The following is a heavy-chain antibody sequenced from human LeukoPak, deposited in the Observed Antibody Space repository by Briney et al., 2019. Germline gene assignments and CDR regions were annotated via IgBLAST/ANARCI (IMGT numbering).Heavy chain of an antibody. CDR3: ARESGDSSGYYLDY. CDR1: GFTFSSYW. CDR2: MSYDGSNK. J-gene: IGHJ4*02. V-gene: IGHV3-30-3*01. Sequence: GGSLRLSCAASGFTFSSYWMSWVRQAPGKGLEWVAVMSYDGSNKYYADSVKGRFTISRDNSKNTLYLQMNSLRAEDTAVYYCARESGDSSGYYLDYWGQGTLVTVSS. D-gene: IGHD3-22*01.